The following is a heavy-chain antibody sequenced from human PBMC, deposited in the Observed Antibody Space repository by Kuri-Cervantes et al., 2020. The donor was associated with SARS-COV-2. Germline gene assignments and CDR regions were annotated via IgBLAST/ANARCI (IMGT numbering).Heavy chain of an antibody. D-gene: IGHD3-22*01. J-gene: IGHJ3*02. Sequence: ESLKISCPVSGGSISSSSNYWAWIRQPPGKGLAWIGSIYYSGSTYYNPSPKSRVTISVDTSKNQFSLKLSSVTAADTAVYYCARSRAMIVAQADAFDIWGQGTMVTVSS. CDR1: GGSISSSSNY. CDR3: ARSRAMIVAQADAFDI. V-gene: IGHV4-39*01. CDR2: IYYSGST.